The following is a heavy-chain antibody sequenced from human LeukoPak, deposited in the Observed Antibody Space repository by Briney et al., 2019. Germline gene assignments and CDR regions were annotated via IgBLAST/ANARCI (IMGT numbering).Heavy chain of an antibody. J-gene: IGHJ4*02. D-gene: IGHD2-21*02. Sequence: GGSLRLSCAASGFTVSSNYMSWVRQAPGKGLEWVSVIYSGGSTYYADSVKGRFTISRDNSNNTPYLQMNSLRAEDTAVYYCARDEYCGGDCYSDWGQGTLVTVSS. V-gene: IGHV3-53*01. CDR1: GFTVSSNY. CDR2: IYSGGST. CDR3: ARDEYCGGDCYSD.